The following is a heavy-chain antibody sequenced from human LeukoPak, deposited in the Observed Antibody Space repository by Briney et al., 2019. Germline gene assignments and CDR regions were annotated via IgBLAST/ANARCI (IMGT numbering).Heavy chain of an antibody. CDR2: IRSKAYGGTT. V-gene: IGHV3-49*04. D-gene: IGHD3-3*01. Sequence: PGGSLRLSCAASGFTFSGYAMSWVRQAPGKGLEWVGFIRSKAYGGTTEYAASVKGRFTISRDDSKSIAYLQMNSLKTEDTAVYYCTRDGGITIFGVVIIDAFDIWGQETMVTVSS. CDR3: TRDGGITIFGVVIIDAFDI. J-gene: IGHJ3*02. CDR1: GFTFSGYA.